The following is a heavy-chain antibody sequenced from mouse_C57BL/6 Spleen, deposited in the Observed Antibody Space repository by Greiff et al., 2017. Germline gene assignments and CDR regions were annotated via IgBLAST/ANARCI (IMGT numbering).Heavy chain of an antibody. D-gene: IGHD2-9*01. CDR1: GYTFTGYA. V-gene: IGHV1-67*01. Sequence: VQLQQSGPELVRPGFSVKISCKGSGYTFTGYAMHWVKQSHVQGLEWIGDISPSYGDARYNHKFKDKATLTVDKSSSTAYMDLASLTSEDSAVYYCARSKSYNLLWLRLFAFWGTGTLVTVSA. CDR3: ARSKSYNLLWLRLFAF. J-gene: IGHJ3*01. CDR2: ISPSYGDA.